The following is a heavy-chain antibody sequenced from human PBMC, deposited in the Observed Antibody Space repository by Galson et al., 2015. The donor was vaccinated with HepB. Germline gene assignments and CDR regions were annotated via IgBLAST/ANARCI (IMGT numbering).Heavy chain of an antibody. CDR2: IKQDGSEE. CDR3: ARDPRDYGDYGQRLGWFDP. V-gene: IGHV3-7*01. D-gene: IGHD4-17*01. CDR1: GFTFNTFW. Sequence: SLRLSCAASGFTFNTFWMSWVRQAPGKGLEWVANIKQDGSEEYYVGSLRGRFTISRDNAKNTLYLQMNSLRAEDTAVYYCARDPRDYGDYGQRLGWFDPWGQGTLVTVSS. J-gene: IGHJ5*02.